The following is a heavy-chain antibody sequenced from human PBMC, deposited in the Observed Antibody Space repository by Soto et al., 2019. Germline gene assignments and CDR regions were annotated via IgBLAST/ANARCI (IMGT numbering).Heavy chain of an antibody. V-gene: IGHV2-5*02. CDR1: GFSLSNSGVG. CDR3: AHCTLHDYGDYDPGTSQVLDS. D-gene: IGHD4-17*01. Sequence: QITLKESGPSPVKPTQTLTVTCTFSGFSLSNSGVGVAWIRQPPGKALEWLALIYGDNDKRYSPSLKTRLTITKDTSKIQVVLTMTNMDPVDTATYYCAHCTLHDYGDYDPGTSQVLDSWGQGTLVTVSS. J-gene: IGHJ4*02. CDR2: IYGDNDK.